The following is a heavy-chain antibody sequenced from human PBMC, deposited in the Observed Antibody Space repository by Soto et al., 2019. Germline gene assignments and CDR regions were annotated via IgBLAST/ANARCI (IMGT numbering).Heavy chain of an antibody. CDR2: IRETGNT. CDR1: GFTFSNYA. V-gene: IGHV3-23*01. J-gene: IGHJ4*02. Sequence: EVQIFQSGGGLEQPGGSLRLSCAASGFTFSNYAMSWIRQAPGKGLEWVSTIRETGNTYYADSVRGRFATSRDNSENTLYLQMSSLRAEDTAVYYCAKQQMGVIRALDYWGKGTLVTVSS. CDR3: AKQQMGVIRALDY. D-gene: IGHD1-26*01.